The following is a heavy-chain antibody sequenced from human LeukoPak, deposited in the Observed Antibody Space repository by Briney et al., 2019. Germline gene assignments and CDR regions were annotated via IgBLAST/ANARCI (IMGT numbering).Heavy chain of an antibody. Sequence: GGSLRLSCAASGFTFSSYGMRWVRQAPGKGLEWVAVISYDGSNKYYADSVKGRFTISRDNSKNTLYLQMNSLRAEDTAVYYCAKSMATVTPYYYYGMDVWGQGTTVTVSS. CDR2: ISYDGSNK. D-gene: IGHD4-11*01. CDR1: GFTFSSYG. J-gene: IGHJ6*02. CDR3: AKSMATVTPYYYYGMDV. V-gene: IGHV3-30*18.